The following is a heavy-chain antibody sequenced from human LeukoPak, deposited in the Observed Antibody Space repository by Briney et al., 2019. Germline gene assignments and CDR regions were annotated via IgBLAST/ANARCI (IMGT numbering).Heavy chain of an antibody. V-gene: IGHV3-7*01. J-gene: IGHJ4*02. Sequence: PGGSLRLSCAASGFTFRSYWMSWVRQAPGKGLEWVANINQDGSEKNYVDSVKGRFTIFRDNPKNSLYLEMDSLRVEDTAVYYCAREYDYSDPGIDYWGQGALVTVSS. CDR2: INQDGSEK. CDR3: AREYDYSDPGIDY. D-gene: IGHD4-17*01. CDR1: GFTFRSYW.